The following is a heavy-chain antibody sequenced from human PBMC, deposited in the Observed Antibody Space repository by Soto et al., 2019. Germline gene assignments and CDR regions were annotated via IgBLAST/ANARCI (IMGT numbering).Heavy chain of an antibody. V-gene: IGHV3-74*01. Sequence: HPGGALRLSCEASGFTFSDSWIHLARQGTGKGLVWVSRIKGDTITTNYADSVKGRFTISRENAKNTVYLQVNSLRVEDTAVYYCARGSRGYYYMDVWGRGTTVTVS. CDR1: GFTFSDSW. D-gene: IGHD3-10*01. CDR2: IKGDTITT. J-gene: IGHJ6*03. CDR3: ARGSRGYYYMDV.